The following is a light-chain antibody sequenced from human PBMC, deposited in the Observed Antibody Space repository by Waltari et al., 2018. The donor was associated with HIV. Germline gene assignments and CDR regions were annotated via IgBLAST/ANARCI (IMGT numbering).Light chain of an antibody. V-gene: IGLV6-57*01. J-gene: IGLJ2*01. CDR1: SGGIASNY. CDR2: EHN. CDR3: QSYDSSNHVV. Sequence: NFMLTQTHSVSESPGKTVTISCTRSSGGIASNYVQWYQQRPGISPTTVINEHNQRPSGVPGRFSGSIDSASNSASLTIAGLKTEDEADYYCQSYDSSNHVVFGGGTKVTVL.